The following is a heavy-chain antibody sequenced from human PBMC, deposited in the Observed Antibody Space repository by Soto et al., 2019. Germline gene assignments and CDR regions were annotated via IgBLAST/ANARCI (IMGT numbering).Heavy chain of an antibody. Sequence: QVQLVQSGAEVKKPGSSVKVSCKASGGTFSSYAISWVRQAPGQGLEWMGGIIPIFGTANYAQKVQGRGTVTADESTSTAYMELSSLRAEDTAVYYCARADFVGVVIMGNWFDPWGQGTLVTVSS. D-gene: IGHD3-3*01. J-gene: IGHJ5*02. CDR3: ARADFVGVVIMGNWFDP. CDR2: IIPIFGTA. V-gene: IGHV1-69*01. CDR1: GGTFSSYA.